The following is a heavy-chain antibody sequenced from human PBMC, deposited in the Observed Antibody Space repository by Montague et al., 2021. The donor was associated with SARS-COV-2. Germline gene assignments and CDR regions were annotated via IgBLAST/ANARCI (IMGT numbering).Heavy chain of an antibody. D-gene: IGHD1-26*01. CDR1: GFTFSSYA. V-gene: IGHV3-30-3*01. CDR3: ARDRGEYSGSPHYYFDY. J-gene: IGHJ4*02. CDR2: ISYDGTNK. Sequence: SLRLSCAASGFTFSSYAFHWVRQAPGKGLDWVAVISYDGTNKYYADSVKGRFTISRDNSKNTLYLQMNSLRPDDSAMYYCARDRGEYSGSPHYYFDYWGQGTLVTVSS.